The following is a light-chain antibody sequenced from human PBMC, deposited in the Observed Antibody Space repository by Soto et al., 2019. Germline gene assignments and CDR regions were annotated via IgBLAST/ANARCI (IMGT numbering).Light chain of an antibody. CDR2: DAS. Sequence: DIRMTQSPCTLSASVGDRVTITCLAIQSISSWLAWYQQKPGKAPKLLIYDASSLESGVPSRFSGSGSGTEFTLTISSLQPDDFETYYCQQYNSYSWTFGQGTKVDIK. CDR3: QQYNSYSWT. V-gene: IGKV1-5*01. CDR1: QSISSW. J-gene: IGKJ1*01.